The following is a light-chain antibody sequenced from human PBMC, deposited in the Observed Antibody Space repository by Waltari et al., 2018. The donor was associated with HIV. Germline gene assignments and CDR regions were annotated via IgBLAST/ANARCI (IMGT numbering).Light chain of an antibody. CDR2: EVS. Sequence: QSALTQPPSASGSPGPSVTISCTGTSSDVGGYNYVSWYQQHTCKAPKLMIYEVSKRPSGVPDRFSGSKSGNTASLTVSGLQAEDEADYYCSSYAGSNILFGGGTKLTVL. J-gene: IGLJ2*01. CDR1: SSDVGGYNY. V-gene: IGLV2-8*01. CDR3: SSYAGSNIL.